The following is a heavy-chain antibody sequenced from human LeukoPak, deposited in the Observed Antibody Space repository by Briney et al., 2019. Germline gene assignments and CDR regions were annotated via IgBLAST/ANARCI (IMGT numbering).Heavy chain of an antibody. J-gene: IGHJ4*02. Sequence: PGGSLRLSCAASGFSFSTYPMTWVRRAPGKGLEWVSSISSSSSSLYYADSVKGRFTISRDNAKNSLYLQMNSLRAEDTAVYYCARLAYSSGWFFDYWGQGTLVTVSS. CDR2: ISSSSSSL. CDR1: GFSFSTYP. D-gene: IGHD6-19*01. V-gene: IGHV3-21*01. CDR3: ARLAYSSGWFFDY.